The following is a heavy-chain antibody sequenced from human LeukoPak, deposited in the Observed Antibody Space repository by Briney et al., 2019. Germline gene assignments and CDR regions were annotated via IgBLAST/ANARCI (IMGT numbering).Heavy chain of an antibody. J-gene: IGHJ4*02. Sequence: PGGSLRLSCAASEFTFSNAWMSWVRQAPGKGLEWVGRIKSKSDGGTTDYAAPVKGRFTISRDDSKNTLYLQMNGLKTEDTAVYYCATADSGSHGAYWGQGTLVTVSS. V-gene: IGHV3-15*01. CDR1: EFTFSNAW. CDR2: IKSKSDGGTT. D-gene: IGHD1-26*01. CDR3: ATADSGSHGAY.